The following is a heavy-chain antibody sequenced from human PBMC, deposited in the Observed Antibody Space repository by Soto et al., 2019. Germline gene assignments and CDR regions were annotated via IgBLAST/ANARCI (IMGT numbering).Heavy chain of an antibody. V-gene: IGHV3-33*01. Sequence: PGGSLRLSCAASGFIFSSFGMHWVRQAPGKGLEWVAHIWYDGSNTYHADSVKGRFTISRDNSRNTLYLQMNSLGAEDTAVYHCVRDLLGSGGHFDYWGQGTPVTVSS. CDR1: GFIFSSFG. J-gene: IGHJ4*02. CDR3: VRDLLGSGGHFDY. CDR2: IWYDGSNT. D-gene: IGHD7-27*01.